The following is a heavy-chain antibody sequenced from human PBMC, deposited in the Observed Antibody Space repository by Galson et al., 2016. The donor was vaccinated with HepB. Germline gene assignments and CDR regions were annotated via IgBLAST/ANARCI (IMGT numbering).Heavy chain of an antibody. V-gene: IGHV3-7*01. J-gene: IGHJ5*02. Sequence: SLRLSCATSGFTLSSYWMTWVRQAPGKVLEWVANINQDGIEKYYVGSVEGRFTISRDNAKKSLYLQMDSLRAEDTAVHYCARGGEPSWGQGTLVTVSS. CDR3: ARGGEPS. CDR2: INQDGIEK. D-gene: IGHD4-17*01. CDR1: GFTLSSYW.